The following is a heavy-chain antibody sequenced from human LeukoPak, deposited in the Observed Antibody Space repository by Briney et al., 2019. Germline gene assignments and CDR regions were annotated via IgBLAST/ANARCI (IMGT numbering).Heavy chain of an antibody. D-gene: IGHD3-10*01. V-gene: IGHV4-34*01. CDR2: INHSGST. J-gene: IGHJ4*02. Sequence: SETLSLTCTVSGASISSYYWSWIRQPPGKGLEWIREINHSGSTNYNPSLKSRVTKSVDTSKNQFSLKLSSVTAADTAVYYCARESSSITMVRGVSAFDYWGQGTLVTVSS. CDR3: ARESSSITMVRGVSAFDY. CDR1: GASISSYY.